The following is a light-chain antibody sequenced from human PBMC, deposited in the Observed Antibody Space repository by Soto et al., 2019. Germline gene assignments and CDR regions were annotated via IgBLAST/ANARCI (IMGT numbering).Light chain of an antibody. V-gene: IGKV1-27*01. J-gene: IGKJ2*01. CDR3: QEYHSLLYT. Sequence: DIQMTQSPSSLSASVGDRVTITCRASQDISDFLAWYQQRPGKIPNLLVYDAYTLQSGVPTRFSGSGSGTHFTLTISSLQPEDVASYYCQEYHSLLYTFGQGTKVEIK. CDR1: QDISDF. CDR2: DAY.